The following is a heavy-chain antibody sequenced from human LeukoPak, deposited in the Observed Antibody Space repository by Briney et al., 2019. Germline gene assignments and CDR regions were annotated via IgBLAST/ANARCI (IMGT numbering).Heavy chain of an antibody. V-gene: IGHV3-23*01. CDR1: GFTFSSYE. Sequence: PGGSLRLSCVASGFTFSSYEMNWVRQAPGKGLEWVSAISGSGGSTYYADSVKGRFTISRDNSKNTLYLQMNSLRAEDTAVYYCAKLGFPTQFNLRAYFDYWGQGTLVTVSS. CDR3: AKLGFPTQFNLRAYFDY. CDR2: ISGSGGST. J-gene: IGHJ4*02. D-gene: IGHD1-20*01.